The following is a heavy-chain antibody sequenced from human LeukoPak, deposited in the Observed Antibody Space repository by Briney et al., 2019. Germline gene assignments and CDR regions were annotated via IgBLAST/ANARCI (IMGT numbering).Heavy chain of an antibody. Sequence: PSETLSLTCTVSGGSTSSSAYYWGWVRQPPGKGLEWIGSVYYTGSAYYNPSLKSRVTISVDTSKNHFSLKVTSVTAADTAVYYCARHPYKSGNSENNWFDPWGQGTLVTVSS. V-gene: IGHV4-39*01. CDR3: ARHPYKSGNSENNWFDP. CDR2: VYYTGSA. D-gene: IGHD1-7*01. J-gene: IGHJ5*02. CDR1: GGSTSSSAYY.